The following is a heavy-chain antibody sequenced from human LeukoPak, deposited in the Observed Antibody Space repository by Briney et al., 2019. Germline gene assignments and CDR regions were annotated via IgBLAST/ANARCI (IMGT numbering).Heavy chain of an antibody. CDR2: INSDGSST. Sequence: GGSLRLSCAASGFTFSSYWMHWVRQAPGKGLVWVSRINSDGSSTTYADSVKGRFTISRDNAKNTLYLQMNSLRAEDTAVYYCASPMAGDSSFPGPDAFDIWGQGTMVTVSS. CDR1: GFTFSSYW. V-gene: IGHV3-74*01. CDR3: ASPMAGDSSFPGPDAFDI. D-gene: IGHD3-22*01. J-gene: IGHJ3*02.